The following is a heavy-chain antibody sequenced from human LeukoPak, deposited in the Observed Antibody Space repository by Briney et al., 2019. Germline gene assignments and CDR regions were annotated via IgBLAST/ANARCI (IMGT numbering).Heavy chain of an antibody. CDR1: GGSISSSSYY. Sequence: KPSETLSLTCTVSGGSISSSSYYWGWIRQPPGKELEWIGSIYYSGSTYYNPSLKSRVTISVDTSKNQFSLKLSSVTAADAAVYYCARGSSGSHDYWGQGTLVTVSS. J-gene: IGHJ4*02. CDR3: ARGSSGSHDY. D-gene: IGHD1-26*01. V-gene: IGHV4-39*01. CDR2: IYYSGST.